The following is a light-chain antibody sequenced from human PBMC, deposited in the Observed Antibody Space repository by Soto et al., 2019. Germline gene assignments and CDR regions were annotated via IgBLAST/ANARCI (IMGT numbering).Light chain of an antibody. J-gene: IGKJ4*01. Sequence: DLVMIQSPLSLPVTPGEPASISCRSSQSLLHRNGHNYVDWYVPKPGESPQLLIYLGSNRAYGGPDRFITNGSGTDFTLKISRVEAEDVGIYYCMQGLQTPFTFGGGTRVEIK. CDR3: MQGLQTPFT. V-gene: IGKV2-28*01. CDR2: LGS. CDR1: QSLLHRNGHNY.